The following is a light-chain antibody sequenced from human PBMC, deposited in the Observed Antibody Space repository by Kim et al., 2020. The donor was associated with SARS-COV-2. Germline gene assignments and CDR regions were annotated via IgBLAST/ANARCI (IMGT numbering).Light chain of an antibody. CDR3: CSYAGSSTYV. V-gene: IGLV2-23*02. CDR1: SSDVGSYNL. CDR2: EVS. J-gene: IGLJ1*01. Sequence: GQSITIYCTGTSSDVGSYNLVSWYQQQPGKAPKLMIYEVSKRPSGVSNRFSGSKSGNTASLTISGLQAEDEADYYCCSYAGSSTYVFGTGTKVTVL.